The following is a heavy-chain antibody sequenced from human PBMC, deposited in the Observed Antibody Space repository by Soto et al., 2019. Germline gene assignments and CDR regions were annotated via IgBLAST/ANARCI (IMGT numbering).Heavy chain of an antibody. CDR1: GFFFSGFG. V-gene: IGHV3-64*01. J-gene: IGHJ4*02. Sequence: PWGSLGLSCAASGFFFSGFGMHWVRQAPGKGLEYVSSINGNWKTKYYANSVKGRFTISRDNSKNTLYLQLGSLRDTDMAVYYCASDLWVSGWSFDYWGLGTLVTVSS. D-gene: IGHD6-19*01. CDR3: ASDLWVSGWSFDY. CDR2: INGNWKTK.